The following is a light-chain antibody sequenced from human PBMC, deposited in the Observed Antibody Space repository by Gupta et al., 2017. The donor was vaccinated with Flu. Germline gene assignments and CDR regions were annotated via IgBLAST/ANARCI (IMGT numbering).Light chain of an antibody. CDR2: DAS. Sequence: EIVLTQSPATLSLSPGERATLSCRASQSVSSYLAWYQQKPGQAPRLLIYDASNRDTGIPARFSGSGFGKDLTLTISSREQEEFAGYYCQQRSNWPPWTFGQGTKVEIK. CDR3: QQRSNWPPWT. CDR1: QSVSSY. V-gene: IGKV3-11*01. J-gene: IGKJ1*01.